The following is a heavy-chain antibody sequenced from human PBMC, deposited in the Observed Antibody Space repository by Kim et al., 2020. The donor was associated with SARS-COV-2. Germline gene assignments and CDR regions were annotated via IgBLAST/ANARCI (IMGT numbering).Heavy chain of an antibody. Sequence: SVKVSCKASGGTFSSYAISWVRQAPGQGLEWMGGIIPIFGTANYAQKFQGRVTITADESTSTAYMELSSLRSEDTAVYYCARGPLGGMVRGVIITGLFDCWGQGTLVTVSS. CDR1: GGTFSSYA. CDR3: ARGPLGGMVRGVIITGLFDC. CDR2: IIPIFGTA. V-gene: IGHV1-69*13. J-gene: IGHJ4*02. D-gene: IGHD3-10*01.